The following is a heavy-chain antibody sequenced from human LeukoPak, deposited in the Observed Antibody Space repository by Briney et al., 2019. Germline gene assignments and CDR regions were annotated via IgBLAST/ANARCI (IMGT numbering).Heavy chain of an antibody. J-gene: IGHJ4*02. Sequence: GGSLRLSCAASGFTFSNYWMNWVRQAPGKGLEWVANIKQRGSEEYYVDSVKGRFTISRDDAKNSLYLQMNSLRAEDTAVYYCVRESPITGVVGGFDFWGQGALVTVSS. V-gene: IGHV3-7*01. D-gene: IGHD3-10*01. CDR2: IKQRGSEE. CDR1: GFTFSNYW. CDR3: VRESPITGVVGGFDF.